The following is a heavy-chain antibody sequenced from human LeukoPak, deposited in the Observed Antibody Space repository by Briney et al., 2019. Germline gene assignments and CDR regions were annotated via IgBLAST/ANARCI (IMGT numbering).Heavy chain of an antibody. D-gene: IGHD2-15*01. J-gene: IGHJ4*02. CDR3: ARASGGGYYFDY. Sequence: PGGSLRLSCAASGFTFSSYSMSWVRQAPGKGLEWVSSISSSSTYIYYADSVKGRFTISRDNAKNSLYLQMNSLRAEDTAVYYCARASGGGYYFDYWGQGTLVTVSS. CDR2: ISSSSTYI. CDR1: GFTFSSYS. V-gene: IGHV3-21*01.